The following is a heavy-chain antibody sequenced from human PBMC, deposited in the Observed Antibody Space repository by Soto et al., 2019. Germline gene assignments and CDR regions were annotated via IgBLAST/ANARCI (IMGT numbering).Heavy chain of an antibody. CDR1: GYTFTGYY. CDR2: INPNSGGT. Sequence: GASVKVSCKASGYTFTGYYMHWVRQAPGQGLEWMGWINPNSGGTNYAQKFQGWVTMTRDTSISTAYMELSRLRSDDTAVYYCARARDSSSWFDYWGQRTLVTVSS. V-gene: IGHV1-2*04. D-gene: IGHD6-13*01. CDR3: ARARDSSSWFDY. J-gene: IGHJ4*02.